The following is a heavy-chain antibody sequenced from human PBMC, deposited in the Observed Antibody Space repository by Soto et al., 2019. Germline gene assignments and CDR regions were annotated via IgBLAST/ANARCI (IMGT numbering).Heavy chain of an antibody. J-gene: IGHJ4*02. CDR3: AREGVHPSGWQDY. CDR1: GYTFTRYY. V-gene: IGHV1-46*01. Sequence: ASVKLSFKASGYTFTRYYMHWLRQAPGQGLEWMGIINPSGGSTSYAQKFQGRVTMTRDTSTSTVYMELSSLRSEDTAVYYCAREGVHPSGWQDYWGQGTLVTVSS. D-gene: IGHD6-19*01. CDR2: INPSGGST.